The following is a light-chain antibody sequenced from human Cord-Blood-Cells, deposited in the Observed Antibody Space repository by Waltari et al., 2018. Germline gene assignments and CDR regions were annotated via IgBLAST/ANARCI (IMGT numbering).Light chain of an antibody. CDR2: LGS. CDR1: QSLLHSNGYNY. CDR3: MQALQTPWT. V-gene: IGKV2-28*01. J-gene: IGKJ1*01. Sequence: DIVMTLSPLSLPVTPGEPASISCRSSQSLLHSNGYNYLDWYLQKPGQSPQLLIYLGSYRASGGPARFSGSGSGTEFTLKISRVKAEDVGVYYCMQALQTPWTFGQGTKVEIK.